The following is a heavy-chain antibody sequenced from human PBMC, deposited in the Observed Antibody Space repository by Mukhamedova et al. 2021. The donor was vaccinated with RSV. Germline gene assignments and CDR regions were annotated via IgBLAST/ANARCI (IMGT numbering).Heavy chain of an antibody. D-gene: IGHD2-21*01. Sequence: KVDGGTTDYAAPVKGRFTISRDDPKNTLYLQMNSLKTEDTAVYYCTTGPLFPGNYWGQGTLVTVSS. CDR3: TTGPLFPGNY. CDR2: KVDGGTT. V-gene: IGHV3-15*01. J-gene: IGHJ4*02.